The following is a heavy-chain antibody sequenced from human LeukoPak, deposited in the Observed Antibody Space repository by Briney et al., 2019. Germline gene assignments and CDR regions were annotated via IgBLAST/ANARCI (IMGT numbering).Heavy chain of an antibody. CDR1: GFTFSSYA. V-gene: IGHV3-23*01. J-gene: IGHJ5*02. CDR2: ISGSGGGT. Sequence: HAGGSLRLSCAASGFTFSSYAMSWVRQAPGKGLEWVSAISGSGGGTYYADSVKGRFTISRDNSKSTLYLQMNSLRAEDTAVYYCAKDRGGYGDRLRFDPWGQGTLVTVSS. D-gene: IGHD4-17*01. CDR3: AKDRGGYGDRLRFDP.